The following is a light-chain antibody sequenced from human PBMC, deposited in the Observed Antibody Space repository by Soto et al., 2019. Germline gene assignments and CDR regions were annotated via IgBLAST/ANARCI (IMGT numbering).Light chain of an antibody. CDR2: STN. Sequence: QPVLTQPPSASGTPGQRVTISCSGSSSNIGSNTVNWYQQLPGTAPKLLIYSTNQRPSGVPDRFSGSKSGTSASLAISGLQSEDEADYYCAAWDDSLNGLYVFGTGTKVTVL. J-gene: IGLJ1*01. CDR1: SSNIGSNT. V-gene: IGLV1-44*01. CDR3: AAWDDSLNGLYV.